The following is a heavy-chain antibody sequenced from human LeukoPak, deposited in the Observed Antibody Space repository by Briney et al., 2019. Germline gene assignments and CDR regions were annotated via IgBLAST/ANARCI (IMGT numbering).Heavy chain of an antibody. D-gene: IGHD3-3*01. J-gene: IGHJ4*02. CDR2: INPNSGGT. CDR3: ARGDFSNLDY. CDR1: VYTFTGYY. V-gene: IGHV1-2*02. Sequence: ASVTVSCQASVYTFTGYYMHWVRQAPGQGVEWMGWINPNSGGTNYAQKFQGRATMTRDTSISTAYMELSRLRSDDTAVYYCARGDFSNLDYWGQGTLVTVSS.